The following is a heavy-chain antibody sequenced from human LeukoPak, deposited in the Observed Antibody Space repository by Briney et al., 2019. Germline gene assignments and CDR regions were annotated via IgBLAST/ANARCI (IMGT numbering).Heavy chain of an antibody. CDR1: GGSISSYY. CDR3: ARETSSGYIFDY. J-gene: IGHJ4*02. D-gene: IGHD3-22*01. CDR2: IYYSGST. Sequence: PSVTLSLTCTVSGGSISSYYWSWIRQPPGKGLEWIGYIYYSGSTNYNPSLKSRVTISVDTSKNQFSLKLSSVTAADTAVYYCARETSSGYIFDYWGQGTLVTVSS. V-gene: IGHV4-59*01.